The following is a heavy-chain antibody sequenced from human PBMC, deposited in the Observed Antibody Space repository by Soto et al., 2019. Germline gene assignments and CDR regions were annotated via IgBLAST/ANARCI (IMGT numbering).Heavy chain of an antibody. CDR2: ISAYNGNT. J-gene: IGHJ5*02. CDR3: ARSDAAAGFNWFDP. D-gene: IGHD6-13*01. Sequence: GASVKVSCKASGFTFTSSAVQWVRQAPGQGLEWMGWISAYNGNTNYAQKLQGRVTMTTDTSTSTAYMELRSLRSDDTAVYYCARSDAAAGFNWFDPWGQGTLVTVPQ. V-gene: IGHV1-18*01. CDR1: GFTFTSSA.